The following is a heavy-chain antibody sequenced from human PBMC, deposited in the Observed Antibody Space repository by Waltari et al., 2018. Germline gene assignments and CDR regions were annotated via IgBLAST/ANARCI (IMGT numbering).Heavy chain of an antibody. CDR2: IYPDDSDT. Sequence: EVQLVQSGAEVKKPGESLRISCKGSGYSFATYWIGWVRRMPGKGLEWIGSIYPDDSDTTYSPSFGGQVTISADKSINTAYLHWTSLKASDTAIYYCVKGLVGGYEKGWFDPWGQGTLVTVSS. CDR1: GYSFATYW. CDR3: VKGLVGGYEKGWFDP. J-gene: IGHJ5*02. D-gene: IGHD5-12*01. V-gene: IGHV5-51*01.